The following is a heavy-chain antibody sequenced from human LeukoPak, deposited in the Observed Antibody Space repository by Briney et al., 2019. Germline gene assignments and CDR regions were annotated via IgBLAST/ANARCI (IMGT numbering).Heavy chain of an antibody. CDR1: GGSISSGSYY. CDR3: ARVPAGSFDY. CDR2: IYTSGST. J-gene: IGHJ4*02. D-gene: IGHD1-26*01. Sequence: SQTLSLTCTVSGGSISSGSYYWSWIRQPAGKGLEWIGRIYTSGSTNYNPSLKSRVTISVDTSKNQFSLKLSSVTAADTAVYYCARVPAGSFDYWGQGTLVTVSS. V-gene: IGHV4-61*02.